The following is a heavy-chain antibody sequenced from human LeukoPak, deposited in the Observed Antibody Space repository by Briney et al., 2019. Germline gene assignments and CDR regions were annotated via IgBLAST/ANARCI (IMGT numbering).Heavy chain of an antibody. Sequence: PSETLSLTCTVSGGSISSYYWSWIRQPPGKGLEWIGYIYYSGGTNYNPSLKSRVTISVDTSKNQFSLKLSSVTAADTAVYYCARSGVYVSYDYFDYWGQGTLVTVSS. V-gene: IGHV4-59*01. CDR2: IYYSGGT. J-gene: IGHJ4*02. D-gene: IGHD2-8*01. CDR1: GGSISSYY. CDR3: ARSGVYVSYDYFDY.